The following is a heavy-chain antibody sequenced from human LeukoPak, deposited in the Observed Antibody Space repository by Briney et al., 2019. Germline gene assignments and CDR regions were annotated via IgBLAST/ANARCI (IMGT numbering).Heavy chain of an antibody. Sequence: SETLSLTCNVSGGSISSHYWSWIRQPPGKGLESIGYIYYSGSTNYNPSLKSRVTISIDTSKNQFSLKLNSVTDADTAVYYCARVGDGYPGGAFDIWGQGTMVTVSS. V-gene: IGHV4-59*11. CDR2: IYYSGST. CDR1: GGSISSHY. CDR3: ARVGDGYPGGAFDI. D-gene: IGHD5-24*01. J-gene: IGHJ3*02.